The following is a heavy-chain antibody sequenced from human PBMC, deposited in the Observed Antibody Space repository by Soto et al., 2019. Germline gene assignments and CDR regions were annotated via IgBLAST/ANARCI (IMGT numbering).Heavy chain of an antibody. D-gene: IGHD2-2*02. CDR2: IYHSGST. Sequence: SETLSLTCAVSGGSISSGGYSWSWIRQPPGKGLEWIGYIYHSGSTYYNPSLKSRVTISVDRSKNQFSLKLSSVTAADTAVYYCARNVEGCSTTSCYTWFDPWGQGTLVTVSS. J-gene: IGHJ5*02. CDR3: ARNVEGCSTTSCYTWFDP. CDR1: GGSISSGGYS. V-gene: IGHV4-30-2*01.